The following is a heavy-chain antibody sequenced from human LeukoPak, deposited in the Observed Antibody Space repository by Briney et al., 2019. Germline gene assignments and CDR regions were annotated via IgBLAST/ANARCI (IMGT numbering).Heavy chain of an antibody. J-gene: IGHJ4*02. Sequence: GGSLRLSCAASGFTFSSYWMSWVRQAPGKGLEWVANIKQDSSEKYYVDSVKGRFTISRDNAKNSLYLQMNSLRAEDTAVYYCAREKDYYGSGSYPPTNDYWGQGTLVTVSS. V-gene: IGHV3-7*01. D-gene: IGHD3-10*01. CDR1: GFTFSSYW. CDR2: IKQDSSEK. CDR3: AREKDYYGSGSYPPTNDY.